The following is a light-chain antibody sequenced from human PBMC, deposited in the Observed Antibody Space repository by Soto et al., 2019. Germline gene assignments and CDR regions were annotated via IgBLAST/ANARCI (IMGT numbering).Light chain of an antibody. J-gene: IGKJ1*01. Sequence: DIQMTQSPPALSASVGDIVTITCRASESVHKWLAWYQQKAGKAPKVLIYDASTLETGVPSRFSGSGSGTEFALTISSLQPNDSATYFCQQYHGSSLTFAQGTKVEI. V-gene: IGKV1-5*01. CDR2: DAS. CDR3: QQYHGSSLT. CDR1: ESVHKW.